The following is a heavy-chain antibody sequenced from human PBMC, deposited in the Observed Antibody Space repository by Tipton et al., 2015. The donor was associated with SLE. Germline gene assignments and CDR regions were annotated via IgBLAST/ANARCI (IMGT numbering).Heavy chain of an antibody. CDR1: GYTFTGYY. D-gene: IGHD1-1*01. Sequence: QVQLVQSGPEVKKPGASVKVSCEASGYTFTGYYMHWVRQAPGQGLEWMGRINPNSGATNYAQKFQGRVTMTRDTSISTAYMQLSRLRSDATAVYYGARKTDWTRYSGMDVWGQGTTVTVSS. CDR2: INPNSGAT. V-gene: IGHV1-2*06. CDR3: ARKTDWTRYSGMDV. J-gene: IGHJ6*02.